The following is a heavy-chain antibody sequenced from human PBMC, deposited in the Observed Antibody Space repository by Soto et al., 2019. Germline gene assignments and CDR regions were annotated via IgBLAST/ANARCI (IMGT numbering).Heavy chain of an antibody. D-gene: IGHD2-15*01. CDR3: ARGQGYCSGGSCSYNWFDP. CDR1: GGSFSGYY. V-gene: IGHV4-34*01. J-gene: IGHJ5*02. CDR2: INHSGST. Sequence: SETLSLTCAVYGGSFSGYYWSWIRQPPGKGLEWIGEINHSGSTNYNPSLKSRVTISVDTSKNQFSLKLSSVTAADTAVYYCARGQGYCSGGSCSYNWFDPWGQGTLVTVSS.